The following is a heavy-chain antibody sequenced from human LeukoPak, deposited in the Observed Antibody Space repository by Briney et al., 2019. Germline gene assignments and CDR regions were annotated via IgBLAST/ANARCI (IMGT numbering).Heavy chain of an antibody. CDR3: AREGSSSSGEYW. CDR2: IIPIFGTA. CDR1: GYTFTSYA. Sequence: GASVKVTCKASGYTFTSYAMHWVRQAPGQGLEWMGGIIPIFGTANYAQKFQGRVTITADESTSTAYMELSSLRSEDTAVYYCAREGSSSSGEYWWGQGTLVTVSS. D-gene: IGHD6-6*01. J-gene: IGHJ4*02. V-gene: IGHV1-69*13.